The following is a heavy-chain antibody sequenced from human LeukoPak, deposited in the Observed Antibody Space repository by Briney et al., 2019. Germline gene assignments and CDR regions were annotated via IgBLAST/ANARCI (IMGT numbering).Heavy chain of an antibody. D-gene: IGHD2-15*01. Sequence: PLETLSLTCTVSGGSISSGDYYWSWIRQPPGKGLEWIGYIYYSGSTYYNPSLKSRVTISVDTSKNQFSLKLSSVTAADTAVYYCARFGGYCSGGSCYSFDYWAREPWSPSPQ. CDR3: ARFGGYCSGGSCYSFDY. J-gene: IGHJ4*02. CDR2: IYYSGST. CDR1: GGSISSGDYY. V-gene: IGHV4-30-4*01.